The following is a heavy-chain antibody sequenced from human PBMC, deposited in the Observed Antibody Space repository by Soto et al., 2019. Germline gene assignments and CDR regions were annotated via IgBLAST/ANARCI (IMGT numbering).Heavy chain of an antibody. D-gene: IGHD2-8*02. Sequence: SETLSLTCTVSGISVSTSDYYWGWVRQPPGKGLDWIGNIYYSGSTFYNPSLRSRVTISVDTSKNQFSLKLNSVTAADTAGYFCAGFVVSSSRNSDFDYRGQSTLDTVST. V-gene: IGHV4-39*01. CDR1: GISVSTSDYY. CDR2: IYYSGST. CDR3: AGFVVSSSRNSDFDY. J-gene: IGHJ4*02.